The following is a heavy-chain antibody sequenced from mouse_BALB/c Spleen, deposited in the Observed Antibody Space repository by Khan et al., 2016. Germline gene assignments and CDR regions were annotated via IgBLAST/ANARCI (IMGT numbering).Heavy chain of an antibody. Sequence: QVQLKESGPGLVAPSQSLSITCTVSGFSLTSYGVHWVRQPPGKGLEWLVVIWSDGSTTYNSALKSRLSISKDNSKSQAFLNMNSLQTDDTAMYYCARSDDGGVAMYYWGQGTSVTVSS. J-gene: IGHJ4*01. CDR1: GFSLTSYG. D-gene: IGHD2-3*01. V-gene: IGHV2-6*02. CDR3: ARSDDGGVAMYY. CDR2: IWSDGST.